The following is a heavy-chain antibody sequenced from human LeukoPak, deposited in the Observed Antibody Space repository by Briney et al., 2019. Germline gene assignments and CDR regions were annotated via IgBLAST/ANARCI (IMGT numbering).Heavy chain of an antibody. CDR2: IIPIFGTA. J-gene: IGHJ4*02. D-gene: IGHD3-22*01. CDR1: GGTFSSYA. Sequence: SVKVSCKASGGTFSSYAISWVRQAPGQGLEWMGGIIPIFGTANYAQKFQGRVTLTTDTSTSTAYMELRSLRSDDTAVYYCARGPHERSGYPDDWGQGTLVTVSS. V-gene: IGHV1-69*05. CDR3: ARGPHERSGYPDD.